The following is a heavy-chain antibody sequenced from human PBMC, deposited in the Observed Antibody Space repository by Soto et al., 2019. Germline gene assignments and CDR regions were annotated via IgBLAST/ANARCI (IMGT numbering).Heavy chain of an antibody. CDR1: GGSFSGDY. Sequence: QVQLQQWGAGLLKPSETLSLTCAVYGGSFSGDYWSWIRQPPGKGLEWIGEINHSGSTNYNPSLKSRVTISVDTSKNQFSLKLSSVTAADTAVYYCARDRRLGVATTSVDYWGQGTLVTVSS. D-gene: IGHD5-12*01. V-gene: IGHV4-34*01. J-gene: IGHJ4*02. CDR2: INHSGST. CDR3: ARDRRLGVATTSVDY.